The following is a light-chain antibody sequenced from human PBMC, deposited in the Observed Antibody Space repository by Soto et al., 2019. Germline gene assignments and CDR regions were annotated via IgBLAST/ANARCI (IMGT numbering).Light chain of an antibody. J-gene: IGKJ1*01. CDR1: QSISSW. CDR2: QAS. V-gene: IGKV1-5*03. CDR3: QQYNSNYRLWT. Sequence: DIKMTQSPSTLSASMGDTVTITCRASQSISSWLAWYQHKPGKAPKLLIYQASILHSGVPSRFSGSGSGTDFTLTITGLQHDDFATYYCQQYNSNYRLWTFGQGTKVEIK.